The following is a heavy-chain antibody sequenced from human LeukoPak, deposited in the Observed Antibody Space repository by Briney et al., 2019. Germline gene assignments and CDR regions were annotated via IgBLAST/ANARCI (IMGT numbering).Heavy chain of an antibody. D-gene: IGHD3-22*01. Sequence: PGGSLRLSCAASGFTFSSYAMHWVRQAPGKGLEWVAVISYDGSNKYYADSVKGRFTISRDNSKNTLYLQMNSLRAEDTAVYYCARDLYYYDSSGYYPPRKYFYYYGMDVWGQGTTVTVSS. CDR2: ISYDGSNK. CDR1: GFTFSSYA. CDR3: ARDLYYYDSSGYYPPRKYFYYYGMDV. V-gene: IGHV3-30-3*01. J-gene: IGHJ6*02.